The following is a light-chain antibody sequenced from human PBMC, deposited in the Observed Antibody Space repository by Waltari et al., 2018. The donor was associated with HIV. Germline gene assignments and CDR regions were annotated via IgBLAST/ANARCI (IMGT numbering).Light chain of an antibody. Sequence: QSVLTQPPSASGTPGQRVTISCSGSSSKIGSNTVTWYQQLPGTAPKLLIYSNNQRPSGVPDRFSGSKSGTSASLAISGLQSEDEADYYYAAWHDSLNGSWVFGGGTKLTVL. CDR3: AAWHDSLNGSWV. CDR2: SNN. J-gene: IGLJ3*02. V-gene: IGLV1-44*01. CDR1: SSKIGSNT.